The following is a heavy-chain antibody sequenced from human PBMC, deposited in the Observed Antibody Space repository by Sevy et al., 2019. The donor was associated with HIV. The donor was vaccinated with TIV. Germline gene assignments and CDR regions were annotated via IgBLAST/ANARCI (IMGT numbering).Heavy chain of an antibody. J-gene: IGHJ6*02. CDR3: AREEVAYYYGMDV. CDR2: INPNSGGR. Sequence: ASVKVSCKASGYTFTGYYMHWVRQAPGQGLEWMGWINPNSGGRNYAQKFQGRVTMTRDTSISTAYMELSRLRSDDTAVYYCAREEVAYYYGMDVWAQGTTVTVSS. CDR1: GYTFTGYY. V-gene: IGHV1-2*02.